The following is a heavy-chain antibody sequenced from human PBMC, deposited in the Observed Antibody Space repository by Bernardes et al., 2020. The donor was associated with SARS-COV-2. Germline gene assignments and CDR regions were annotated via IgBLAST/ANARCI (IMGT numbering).Heavy chain of an antibody. CDR1: GGSISSSSYY. Sequence: SEPLSLTCTVSGGSISSSSYYWGWIRQPPGKGLDWIGNIYYSGITYYNPSLKSRVTMSIDTSKNQFSLKLSSVTAADTAVYYCARRLQYYFDYWGHGTLVTGSS. CDR3: ARRLQYYFDY. J-gene: IGHJ4*01. V-gene: IGHV4-39*01. CDR2: IYYSGIT.